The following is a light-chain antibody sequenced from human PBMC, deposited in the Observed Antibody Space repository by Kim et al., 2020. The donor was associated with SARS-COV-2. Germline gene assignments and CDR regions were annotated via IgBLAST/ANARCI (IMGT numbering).Light chain of an antibody. Sequence: QSVVTQPPSMSATPGQRVTISCSGSRSNIGGNTVNWYQQLPGAAPKLLIYSNSQRPSGVPDRVSGSKSGTSASLAISGLQSDDEATYYCAVWDDSLNGRVFGGGTQLTVL. V-gene: IGLV1-44*01. CDR2: SNS. CDR3: AVWDDSLNGRV. J-gene: IGLJ3*02. CDR1: RSNIGGNT.